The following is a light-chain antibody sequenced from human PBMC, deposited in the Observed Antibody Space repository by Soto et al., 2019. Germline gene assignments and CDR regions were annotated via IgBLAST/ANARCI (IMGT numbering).Light chain of an antibody. J-gene: IGKJ5*01. V-gene: IGKV3-20*01. CDR3: QQYSTSPIS. CDR1: QVTSRY. CDR2: GAS. Sequence: NVLTQSPGTLSLYPGERATLSCRASQVTSRYLSWYQQRPGQAPRLLIYGASSRATGIPDRFSGSGSGTDFTLTISRLEPEDFAVYYCQQYSTSPISFGQGTRLEIK.